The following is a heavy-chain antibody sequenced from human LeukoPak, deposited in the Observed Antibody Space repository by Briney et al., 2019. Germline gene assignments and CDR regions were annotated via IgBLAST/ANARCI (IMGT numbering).Heavy chain of an antibody. V-gene: IGHV3-30*02. Sequence: PGGSLRLSCAASGFSFSNYGMHWVRQAPGKGLEWVAFIRYDGINKYYSESVKGRFTISRDNAKNTLYLQMNSLRAEDTALYYCARGGRGYYDSSGYYDYWGQGTLVTVSS. CDR1: GFSFSNYG. D-gene: IGHD3-22*01. CDR3: ARGGRGYYDSSGYYDY. J-gene: IGHJ4*02. CDR2: IRYDGINK.